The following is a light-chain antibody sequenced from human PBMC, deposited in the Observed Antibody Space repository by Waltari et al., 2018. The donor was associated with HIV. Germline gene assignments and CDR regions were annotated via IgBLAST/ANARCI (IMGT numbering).Light chain of an antibody. Sequence: DIVMTQSPAILSVSPGESVTLSCRASQGVGSNLAWYQQKVGQAPRLLIYGAATRAAEIPVRCSGSGSGTDFTRTIDSLQSEDFATYYCQQYNIRPRGNTFGQGTKLQIK. CDR3: QQYNIRPRGNT. V-gene: IGKV3-15*01. J-gene: IGKJ2*01. CDR1: QGVGSN. CDR2: GAA.